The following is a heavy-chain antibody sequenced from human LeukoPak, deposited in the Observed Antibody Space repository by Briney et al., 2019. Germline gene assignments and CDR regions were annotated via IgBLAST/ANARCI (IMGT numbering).Heavy chain of an antibody. Sequence: ASVKVSCKASAGTFSSYAISWVRQAPGQGLEWMGGIIPIFGTANYAQKFQGRVTITADKSTSTAYMELSSLRSEDTAVYYCARDHDYEGWFDPWGQGTLVTVSS. CDR1: AGTFSSYA. V-gene: IGHV1-69*06. D-gene: IGHD4-17*01. CDR2: IIPIFGTA. CDR3: ARDHDYEGWFDP. J-gene: IGHJ5*02.